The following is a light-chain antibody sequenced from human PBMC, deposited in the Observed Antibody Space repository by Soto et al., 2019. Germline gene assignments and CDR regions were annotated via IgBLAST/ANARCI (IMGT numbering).Light chain of an antibody. Sequence: EIVLTQSPGTLSLSPGERATLSCRASQSVSSNLAWHQQKPGQAPRILMYDASTRATGISARFSGSGSGTDFTLTISSLQSEDFAVYYCQQYDNWPWTFGQGTKVDI. V-gene: IGKV3-15*01. CDR3: QQYDNWPWT. CDR2: DAS. CDR1: QSVSSN. J-gene: IGKJ1*01.